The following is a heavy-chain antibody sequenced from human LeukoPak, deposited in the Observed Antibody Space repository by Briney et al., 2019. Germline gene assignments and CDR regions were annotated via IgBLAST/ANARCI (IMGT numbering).Heavy chain of an antibody. D-gene: IGHD6-13*01. J-gene: IGHJ6*03. CDR3: ARTTEAHSWRTRYYDYYMDV. CDR1: GGSISSYY. Sequence: SETLSLTCTVSGGSISSYYWSWIRQPPGKGLEWIGYIYYSGSTNYNPSLKSRVTISVDTSKNQLSLKLSSVTAADTAVYYCARTTEAHSWRTRYYDYYMDVWGKGTTVTVSS. V-gene: IGHV4-59*01. CDR2: IYYSGST.